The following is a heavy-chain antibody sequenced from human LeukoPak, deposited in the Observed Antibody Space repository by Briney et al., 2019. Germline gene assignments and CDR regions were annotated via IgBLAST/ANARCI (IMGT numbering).Heavy chain of an antibody. Sequence: GRSLRLSCAASGFTFSSYGMHWVRQAPGKGLEWVAVISYDGSNKYYADSVKGRFTISRDNSKNTLYLQMNSLRAEDTAVYYCAKPDLDYGGNHAPFDYWGQGTLVTVSS. J-gene: IGHJ4*02. CDR3: AKPDLDYGGNHAPFDY. CDR1: GFTFSSYG. CDR2: ISYDGSNK. V-gene: IGHV3-30*18. D-gene: IGHD4-23*01.